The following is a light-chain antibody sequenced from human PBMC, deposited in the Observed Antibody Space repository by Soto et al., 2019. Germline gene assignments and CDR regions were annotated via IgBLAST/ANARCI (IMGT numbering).Light chain of an antibody. Sequence: QSALNQPRSVSGSPGQSVTISCTGTSSDVGGYNYVSWYQQHPGKAPKLMLYDVSKRPSGVPDRFSGSKSGNTASLTISGLQTEDEADYYCCSYAGSYTVVFGGGTKLTVL. CDR3: CSYAGSYTVV. CDR2: DVS. V-gene: IGLV2-11*01. CDR1: SSDVGGYNY. J-gene: IGLJ2*01.